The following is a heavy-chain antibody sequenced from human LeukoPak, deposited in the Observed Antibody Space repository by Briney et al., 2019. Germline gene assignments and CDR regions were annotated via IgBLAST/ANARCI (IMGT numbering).Heavy chain of an antibody. D-gene: IGHD6-13*01. Sequence: ASVKVSCKASGYTFTGYYMHWVRQAPGQGREWMGWINPNSGGTNYAQKFQGRVTMTRDTSISTAYMELSRLRSDDTAVYYCARDGQGGIAAAAYNWFDPWGQGTLVTVSS. J-gene: IGHJ5*02. V-gene: IGHV1-2*02. CDR1: GYTFTGYY. CDR2: INPNSGGT. CDR3: ARDGQGGIAAAAYNWFDP.